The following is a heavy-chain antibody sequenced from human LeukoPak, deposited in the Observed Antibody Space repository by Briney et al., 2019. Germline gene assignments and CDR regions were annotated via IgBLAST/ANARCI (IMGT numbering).Heavy chain of an antibody. CDR1: GYSFTTFG. D-gene: IGHD3-16*02. J-gene: IGHJ4*02. CDR2: INANSNKT. CDR3: SRDSIFGAVVDFNY. Sequence: GASVKVSCKASGYSFTTFGITWVRQAPGQGLEWMGWINANSNKTHYAQKFHDRVTMTTDTSTNTAFMELRGLKSDDTAMYYCSRDSIFGAVVDFNYWGQGTLVTVSS. V-gene: IGHV1-18*01.